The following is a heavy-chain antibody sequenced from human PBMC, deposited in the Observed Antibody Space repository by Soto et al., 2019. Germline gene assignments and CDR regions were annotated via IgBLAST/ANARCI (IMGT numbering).Heavy chain of an antibody. CDR1: GFSLSNARMG. J-gene: IGHJ6*02. CDR3: ARIRKYGDYPYYYYGLDV. CDR2: IFSNDEK. V-gene: IGHV2-26*01. D-gene: IGHD4-17*01. Sequence: QVTLKESGPVLVKPTETLTLTCTVSGFSLSNARMGVSWIRQPPGKALEWLAHIFSNDEKSYSTSLKSRLTSSNDTSKSQVVLTMTNMDPVDTATYYCARIRKYGDYPYYYYGLDVWGQGTPVTVSS.